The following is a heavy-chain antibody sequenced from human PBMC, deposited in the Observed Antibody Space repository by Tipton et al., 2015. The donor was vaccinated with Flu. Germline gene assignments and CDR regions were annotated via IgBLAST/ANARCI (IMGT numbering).Heavy chain of an antibody. V-gene: IGHV4-39*02. CDR1: SGSIRSTNYF. CDR2: IYPSGTT. Sequence: GLVKPSETLSLTCTVSSGSIRSTNYFCAWIRQPPGKGLELIGSIYPSGTTYYNPSLKSRVTISVDTSKSQFSLKLRSVTAADTAVYYCARDRSGSYGAVDYWGQGTLVTVSS. CDR3: ARDRSGSYGAVDY. D-gene: IGHD1-26*01. J-gene: IGHJ4*02.